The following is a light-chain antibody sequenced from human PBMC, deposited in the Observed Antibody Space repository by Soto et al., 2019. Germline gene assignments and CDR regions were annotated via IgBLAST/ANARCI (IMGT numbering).Light chain of an antibody. CDR1: SSDVAGYNH. CDR2: EVT. Sequence: QSVLTQPASVSGSPGQSITISCTGTSSDVAGYNHVSWYQHHPGKAPKLMIYEVTKRPSGVSNRFSGSKSGDTASLTISGLQAEDEADYYCSSSAGSSNVFGTGTKVTLL. V-gene: IGLV2-14*01. CDR3: SSSAGSSNV. J-gene: IGLJ1*01.